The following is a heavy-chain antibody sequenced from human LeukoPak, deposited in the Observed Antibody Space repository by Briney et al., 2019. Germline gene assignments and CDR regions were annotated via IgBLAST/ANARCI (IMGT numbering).Heavy chain of an antibody. CDR3: ARDLDYGEKSEDY. J-gene: IGHJ4*02. CDR1: GSTFINYY. CDR2: INLSGGST. D-gene: IGHD4/OR15-4a*01. V-gene: IGHV1-46*01. Sequence: GASVKVSCKASGSTFINYYMHWVRQAPGQGLEWLGIINLSGGSTHYPQKFQDRVTMTRDTSTSTVYMELSSLRSEDTAVYYCARDLDYGEKSEDYWGQGTLVTVSS.